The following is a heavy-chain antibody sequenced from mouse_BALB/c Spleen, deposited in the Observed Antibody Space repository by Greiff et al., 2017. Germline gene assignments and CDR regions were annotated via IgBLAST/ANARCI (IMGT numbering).Heavy chain of an antibody. CDR2: IWTGGGT. J-gene: IGHJ3*01. Sequence: QVQLQESGPGLVAPSQSLSITCTVSGFSLTSYDISWIRQPPGKGLEWLGVIWTGGGTNYNSAFMSRLSISKDNSKSQVFLKMNSLQTDDTAIYYCVLDSSGYWFAYWGQGTLVTVSA. CDR3: VLDSSGYWFAY. CDR1: GFSLTSYD. V-gene: IGHV2-9-2*01. D-gene: IGHD3-1*01.